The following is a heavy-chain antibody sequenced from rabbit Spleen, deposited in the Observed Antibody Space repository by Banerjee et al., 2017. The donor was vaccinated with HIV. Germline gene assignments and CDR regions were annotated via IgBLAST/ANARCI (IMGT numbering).Heavy chain of an antibody. CDR1: GFSFSSDND. J-gene: IGHJ4*01. V-gene: IGHV1S40*01. CDR3: ARGAGESDDWVVNL. D-gene: IGHD5-1*01. Sequence: QSLEESGGGLVQPEGSLTLTCTASGFSFSSDNDMCWVRQAPGKGLEWIGCIYILNGDTAYANWAKGRFTISKTSSTTVTLQMTSLTAADTATYFCARGAGESDDWVVNLWGQGTLVTVS. CDR2: IYILNGDT.